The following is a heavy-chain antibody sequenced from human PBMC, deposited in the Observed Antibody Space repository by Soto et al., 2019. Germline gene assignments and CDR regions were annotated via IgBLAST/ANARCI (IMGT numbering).Heavy chain of an antibody. Sequence: QVQLVESGGGVVQPGRSLRLSCAASGFTFSHYAMHWVREAPGKGLEWVALMSYDGSNEYYADSVKGRFTISRDNSKNTLYLKMMSLRAEDTAVYYCAKDGSDNFDYWGQGTLVTVSS. CDR3: AKDGSDNFDY. CDR2: MSYDGSNE. D-gene: IGHD1-26*01. V-gene: IGHV3-30*18. J-gene: IGHJ4*02. CDR1: GFTFSHYA.